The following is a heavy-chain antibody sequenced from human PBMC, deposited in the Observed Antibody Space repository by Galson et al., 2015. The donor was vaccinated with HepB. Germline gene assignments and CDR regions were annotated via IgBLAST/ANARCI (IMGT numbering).Heavy chain of an antibody. CDR1: GFTFSSYE. Sequence: SLRLSCAASGFTFSSYEMNWVRQAPGKGLEWVSYISSSGSTIYYADSVKGRFTISRDNAKNSLYLQMNSLRAEDTAVYYCARDKDDKVTIFGVVTDYYYYGMDVWGQGTTVTVSS. D-gene: IGHD3-3*01. J-gene: IGHJ6*02. CDR3: ARDKDDKVTIFGVVTDYYYYGMDV. CDR2: ISSSGSTI. V-gene: IGHV3-48*03.